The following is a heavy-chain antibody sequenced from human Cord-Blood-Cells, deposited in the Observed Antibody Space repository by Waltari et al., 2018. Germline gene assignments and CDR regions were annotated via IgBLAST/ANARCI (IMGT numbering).Heavy chain of an antibody. CDR2: IKQDGSEK. V-gene: IGHV3-7*01. D-gene: IGHD6-6*01. J-gene: IGHJ3*02. Sequence: EVQLVESGGGLVQPGGSLRLSCAASGLTFIGYWIGWVRQAPGKGLEWVANIKQDGSEKYYVDSVKGRFTISRDNAKNSLYLQMNSLRAEDTAVYYCARIRIVRAFDIWGQGTMVTVSS. CDR3: ARIRIVRAFDI. CDR1: GLTFIGYW.